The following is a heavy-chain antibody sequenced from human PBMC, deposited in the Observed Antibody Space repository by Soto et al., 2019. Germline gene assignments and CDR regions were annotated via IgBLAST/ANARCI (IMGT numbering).Heavy chain of an antibody. CDR3: AKDLAKRSGGPMDY. Sequence: EVQLLESGGGLVQPGGSLRLSCAASGFTFSSYALSWVRQTPGKGLDWVSTINRSGDRTYYADSVKGRFTISRDNSKNTLFLQMSTLRAEDTAIYYCAKDLAKRSGGPMDYWGQGTLVTVSS. CDR2: INRSGDRT. J-gene: IGHJ4*02. V-gene: IGHV3-23*01. CDR1: GFTFSSYA. D-gene: IGHD6-25*01.